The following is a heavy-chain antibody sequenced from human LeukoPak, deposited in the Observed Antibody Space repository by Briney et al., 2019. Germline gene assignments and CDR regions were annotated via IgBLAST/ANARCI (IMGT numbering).Heavy chain of an antibody. CDR2: IYHSGST. J-gene: IGHJ4*02. CDR1: GGSISSSNW. Sequence: SGTLSLTCAVSGGSISSSNWWSWVRQPPGKGLEWIGEIYHSGSTNYNPSLKSRVTISVDKSKNQFSLKLSSVTAADTAVYYCARGAYDYVWGSIKFFDYWGQGTLVTVSS. CDR3: ARGAYDYVWGSIKFFDY. D-gene: IGHD3-16*01. V-gene: IGHV4-4*02.